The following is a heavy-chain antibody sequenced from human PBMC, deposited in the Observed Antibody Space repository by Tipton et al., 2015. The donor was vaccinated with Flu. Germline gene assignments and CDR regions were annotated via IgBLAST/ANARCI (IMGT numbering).Heavy chain of an antibody. Sequence: TLSLTCEVSGDSLTSDYYWGWVRQFPGKGLEWIGSVSRSGSTNYNPSLKSRVTISVDTSRNQFSLKLSSVTAADTAVYYCARVNTGMAEYYYYQMDVWGQAPTVTVSS. CDR3: ARVNTGMAEYYYYQMDV. V-gene: IGHV4-38-2*01. J-gene: IGHJ6*02. CDR1: GDSLTSDYY. D-gene: IGHD5-18*01. CDR2: VSRSGST.